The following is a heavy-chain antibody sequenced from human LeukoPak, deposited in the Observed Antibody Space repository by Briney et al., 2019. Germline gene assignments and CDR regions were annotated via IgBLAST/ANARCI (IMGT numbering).Heavy chain of an antibody. V-gene: IGHV4-59*08. CDR3: ARLYTSGWYDGDY. D-gene: IGHD6-19*01. Sequence: SSETLSLTCTVSGGSISSYYWSWIRQPPGKGLEWIGYIYYSGSTNYNPSLKSRVTISVDTSKNQFSLKLSSVTAADTAVYYCARLYTSGWYDGDYWGQGTLVTVSS. CDR2: IYYSGST. J-gene: IGHJ4*02. CDR1: GGSISSYY.